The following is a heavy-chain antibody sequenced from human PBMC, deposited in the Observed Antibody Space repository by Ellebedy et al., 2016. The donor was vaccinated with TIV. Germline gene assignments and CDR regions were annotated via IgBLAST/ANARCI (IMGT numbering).Heavy chain of an antibody. Sequence: LRLSCAVSGGSISSGGYSWSWIRQPPGKGLEWVGYIFHGGSINYNPSFMGRVTISVDRSKNHFSLTLSSVTAADTAVYYCARGATMVTRSYYYGLDVWGQGTTVTVSS. J-gene: IGHJ6*02. D-gene: IGHD4-17*01. CDR3: ARGATMVTRSYYYGLDV. CDR2: IFHGGSI. CDR1: GGSISSGGYS. V-gene: IGHV4-30-2*01.